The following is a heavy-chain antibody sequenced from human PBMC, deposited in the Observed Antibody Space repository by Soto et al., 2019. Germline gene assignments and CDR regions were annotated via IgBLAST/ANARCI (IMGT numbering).Heavy chain of an antibody. CDR3: AREEKQLSRYGGDFDY. J-gene: IGHJ4*02. CDR1: DGSVNTGNYY. V-gene: IGHV4-61*01. CDR2: IYYIGTT. D-gene: IGHD3-16*01. Sequence: PSETLSLTCSVSDGSVNTGNYYWSWIRQPPGKGLGWIGHIYYIGTTNYNPSLKSRVTISVDTSKNQFSLKVTSVTAADTAVYFRAREEKQLSRYGGDFDYWGQGILVTVSS.